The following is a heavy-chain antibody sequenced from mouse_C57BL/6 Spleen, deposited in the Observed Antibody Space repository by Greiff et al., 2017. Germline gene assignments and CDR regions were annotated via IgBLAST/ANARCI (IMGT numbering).Heavy chain of an antibody. D-gene: IGHD2-12*01. Sequence: QVQLQQPGAELVKPGASVKMSCKASGYTFTSYWITWVKQRPGQGLEWIGDIYPGSGSTNYNEKFKSKATLTVDTSSSTAYMQLSSLTSEDSAVYYCERNYSDDSTPYLDVCGWGTGATVSVSS. CDR1: GYTFTSYW. J-gene: IGHJ1*03. CDR2: IYPGSGST. V-gene: IGHV1-55*01. CDR3: ERNYSDDSTPYLDVCG.